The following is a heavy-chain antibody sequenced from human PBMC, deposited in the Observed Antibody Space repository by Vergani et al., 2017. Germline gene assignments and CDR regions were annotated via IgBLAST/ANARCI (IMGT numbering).Heavy chain of an antibody. J-gene: IGHJ6*03. CDR2: IRSEANSYAT. CDR1: GFTFSGSA. Sequence: VQLVESGGGLVKPGGSLRLSCAASGFTFSGSAMHWVRQASGKGLEWVGRIRSEANSYATVYAASVKGRFTISRDDSKNTAYLQMNSLKTEDTAVYYCTRSLDIVAISLYYYYMDVWGKGP. D-gene: IGHD5-12*01. V-gene: IGHV3-73*01. CDR3: TRSLDIVAISLYYYYMDV.